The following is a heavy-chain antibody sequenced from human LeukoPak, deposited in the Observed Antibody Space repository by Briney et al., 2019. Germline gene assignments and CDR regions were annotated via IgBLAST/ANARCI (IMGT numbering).Heavy chain of an antibody. CDR3: ARWDAHYHEGDNWFDP. CDR1: GGTFRNYA. J-gene: IGHJ5*02. D-gene: IGHD3-22*01. Sequence: ASVKVSCKASGGTFRNYAFNWVRQAPGQGLEWMGGIIAIFHTANYAQKFQGRVTITADESTSTAYMELSSLRSEDTAVYYCARWDAHYHEGDNWFDPWGQGTLVTVSS. CDR2: IIAIFHTA. V-gene: IGHV1-69*13.